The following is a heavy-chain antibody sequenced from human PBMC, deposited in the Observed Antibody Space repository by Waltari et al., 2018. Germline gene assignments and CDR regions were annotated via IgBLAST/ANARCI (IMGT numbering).Heavy chain of an antibody. CDR2: IRWNSGSI. CDR1: GFTFDAYA. CDR3: AKESDY. V-gene: IGHV3-9*01. Sequence: EVQLVESGGGLVQPGRSLRLSCAASGFTFDAYAMPWVRQAPGKGLEWVSGIRWNSGSIGYADSVKGRFTISRDNAKNSLYLQMNSLRAEDTALYYCAKESDYWGQGTLVTVSS. J-gene: IGHJ4*02.